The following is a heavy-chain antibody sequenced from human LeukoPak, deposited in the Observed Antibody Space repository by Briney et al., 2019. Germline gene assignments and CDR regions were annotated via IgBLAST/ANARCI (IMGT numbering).Heavy chain of an antibody. V-gene: IGHV1-2*02. J-gene: IGHJ6*02. CDR2: INPSSGGT. Sequence: ASVKVSCKASGYTFTGYYMHWVRQAPGQGLEWMGWINPSSGGTNYAQKFQGRVTMTRDTSISTAYMELSRLRSDDTAVYYCARDRIKDSSSWYSYYYGMDVWGQGTTVTVSS. CDR1: GYTFTGYY. D-gene: IGHD6-13*01. CDR3: ARDRIKDSSSWYSYYYGMDV.